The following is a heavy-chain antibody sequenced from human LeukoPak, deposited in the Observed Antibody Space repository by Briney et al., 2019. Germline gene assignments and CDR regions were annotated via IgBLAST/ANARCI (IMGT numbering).Heavy chain of an antibody. CDR2: IYSGGST. D-gene: IGHD1-26*01. J-gene: IGHJ3*02. CDR3: AIGDRTSGSYIDVFDI. V-gene: IGHV3-53*01. CDR1: GFTVNSHY. Sequence: GGSLRLSCAASGFTVNSHYMCWVRQAPGKGLEWVSIIYSGGSTYYADSVEGRFTISRDKSKNTLYLQMNSLRAEDTALYYCAIGDRTSGSYIDVFDIWGQGTMVTVSS.